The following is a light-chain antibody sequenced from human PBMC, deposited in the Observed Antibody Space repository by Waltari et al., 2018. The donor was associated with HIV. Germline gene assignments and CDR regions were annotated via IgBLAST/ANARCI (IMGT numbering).Light chain of an antibody. CDR1: SGSVTTSYS. CDR3: VLYMGSGTVV. CDR2: STN. V-gene: IGLV8-61*01. Sequence: TVVTQEPSFSVSPGGTVTLTCGLISGSVTTSYSPNWSQQTPGQAPRTLIYSTNTRSSGVPDRFSGSILGNKAALTITGAQADDESDYYCVLYMGSGTVVFGGGTKLTVL. J-gene: IGLJ2*01.